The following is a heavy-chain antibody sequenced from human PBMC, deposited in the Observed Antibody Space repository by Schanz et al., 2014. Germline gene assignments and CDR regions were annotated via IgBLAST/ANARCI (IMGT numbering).Heavy chain of an antibody. CDR3: ARVREVWFGEYWFDP. V-gene: IGHV7-4-1*02. Sequence: QVQLVQSGSELKKPGASVNISCKASGYTFTTYALNWVRQAPGQGLEWMGWINTNTGNPTYAQGFTGRFVFSLDISVSTAYLQISSLKAEDTAVYYCARVREVWFGEYWFDPWGQGTLVTVSS. J-gene: IGHJ5*02. D-gene: IGHD3-10*01. CDR1: GYTFTTYA. CDR2: INTNTGNP.